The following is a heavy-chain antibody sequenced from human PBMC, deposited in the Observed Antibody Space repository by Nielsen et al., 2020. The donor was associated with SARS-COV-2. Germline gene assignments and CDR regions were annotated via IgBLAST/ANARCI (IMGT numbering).Heavy chain of an antibody. J-gene: IGHJ5*02. Sequence: GSSLKISCAASGFTFSSYSMNWVRQAPGKGLEWVSSISSSSSYIYYADSVKGRFTISRDNAKNSLYLQMNSLRAEDTAVYYCARDRKAAPNWFDPWGQGTLVTVSS. CDR3: ARDRKAAPNWFDP. CDR2: ISSSSSYI. D-gene: IGHD6-13*01. V-gene: IGHV3-21*01. CDR1: GFTFSSYS.